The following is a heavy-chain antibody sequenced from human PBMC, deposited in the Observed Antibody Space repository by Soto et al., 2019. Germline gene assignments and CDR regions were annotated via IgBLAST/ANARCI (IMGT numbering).Heavy chain of an antibody. CDR3: ARAPYYYDSGGYQGY. V-gene: IGHV3-11*01. D-gene: IGHD3-22*01. CDR1: GFTFSDYY. CDR2: ISSSGSTI. J-gene: IGHJ4*02. Sequence: GVLRLSCAASGFTFSDYYMSWIRQAPGKGLEWVSYISSSGSTIYYADSVKGRFTISRDNAKNSLYLQMNSLRAEDTAVYYCARAPYYYDSGGYQGYWGQGTPVTVSS.